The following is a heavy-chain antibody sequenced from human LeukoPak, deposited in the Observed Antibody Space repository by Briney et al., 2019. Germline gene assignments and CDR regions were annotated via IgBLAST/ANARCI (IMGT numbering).Heavy chain of an antibody. D-gene: IGHD2/OR15-2a*01. Sequence: PSQTLSLTCTVSGGSISSGGYYWSWIRQPPGKGLEWIGYIYHSGSTYYNPSLKSRVTISVDRSKNQFSLKLSSVTAADTAVYYCARESRTRSTSDLFDYWGQGTLVTVSS. CDR2: IYHSGST. J-gene: IGHJ4*02. CDR3: ARESRTRSTSDLFDY. V-gene: IGHV4-30-2*01. CDR1: GGSISSGGYY.